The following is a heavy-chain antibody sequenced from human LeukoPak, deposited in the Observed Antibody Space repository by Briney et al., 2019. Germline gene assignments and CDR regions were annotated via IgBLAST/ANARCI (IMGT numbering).Heavy chain of an antibody. CDR1: GYSISSGYY. CDR2: IYHSGST. J-gene: IGHJ4*02. Sequence: SETLSLTCTVSGYSISSGYYWGWIRQPPGKGLEWIGSIYHSGSTYYNPSLKSRVTISVDTSKNQFSLKLSSVTAADTAVYYCARDKSRDCGGDCYGFDYWGQGTLVTVSS. D-gene: IGHD2-21*02. CDR3: ARDKSRDCGGDCYGFDY. V-gene: IGHV4-38-2*02.